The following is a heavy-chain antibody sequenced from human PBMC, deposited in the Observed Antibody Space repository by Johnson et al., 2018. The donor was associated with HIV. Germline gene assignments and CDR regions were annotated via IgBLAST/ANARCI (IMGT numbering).Heavy chain of an antibody. CDR1: GFTFDDYA. D-gene: IGHD1-7*01. J-gene: IGHJ3*02. V-gene: IGHV3-43D*03. CDR2: ISWDGGST. Sequence: VESGGVVVQPGGSLRLSCAASGFTFDDYAMHWVRQAPGKGLEWVSLISWDGGSTYYADSVKGRFTISRDNSKHSLYLQMNSLRDEDTALYYCAKDIQAGTHDAFDIWGQGTMVTVSS. CDR3: AKDIQAGTHDAFDI.